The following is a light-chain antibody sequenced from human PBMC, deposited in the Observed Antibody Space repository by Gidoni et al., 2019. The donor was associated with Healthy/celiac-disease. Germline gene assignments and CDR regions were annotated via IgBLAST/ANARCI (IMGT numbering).Light chain of an antibody. Sequence: SCTGPSSNVGGYNYVSWYQQHPGKAPKLMIYEVSNRPSGVSNRFSGSKSGNTASLTISGLQAEDEADYYCSSYTSSSTLVFGGGTKLTVL. J-gene: IGLJ2*01. CDR2: EVS. V-gene: IGLV2-14*01. CDR1: SSNVGGYNY. CDR3: SSYTSSSTLV.